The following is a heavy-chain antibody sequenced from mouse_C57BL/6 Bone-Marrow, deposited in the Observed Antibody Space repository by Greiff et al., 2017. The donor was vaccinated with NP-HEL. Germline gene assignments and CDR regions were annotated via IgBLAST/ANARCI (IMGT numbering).Heavy chain of an antibody. J-gene: IGHJ1*03. CDR2: INPGNGGT. CDR1: GYTFTSYW. Sequence: VQLQQPGTELVKPGASVKLSCKASGYTFTSYWMHWVKQRPGQGLEWIGNINPGNGGTNYNEKFKSKATLTVDKSSSTAYMQLSSLTSEDSAVYYCARSDYGSSYGWYFDVWGTGTTVTVSS. CDR3: ARSDYGSSYGWYFDV. V-gene: IGHV1-53*01. D-gene: IGHD1-1*01.